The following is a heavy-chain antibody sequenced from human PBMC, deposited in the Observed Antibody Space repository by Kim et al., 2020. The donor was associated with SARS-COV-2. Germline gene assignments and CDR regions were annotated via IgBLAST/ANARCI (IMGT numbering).Heavy chain of an antibody. CDR2: INAGNGNT. V-gene: IGHV1-3*01. D-gene: IGHD4-17*01. J-gene: IGHJ6*02. CDR1: GYTFTSYA. Sequence: ASVKVSCKASGYTFTSYAMHWVRQAPGQRLEWMGWINAGNGNTKYSQKFQGRVTITRDTSASTAYMELSSLRSEDTAVYYCAREGGDGDYNYYYGMDVWGQGTTVTVSS. CDR3: AREGGDGDYNYYYGMDV.